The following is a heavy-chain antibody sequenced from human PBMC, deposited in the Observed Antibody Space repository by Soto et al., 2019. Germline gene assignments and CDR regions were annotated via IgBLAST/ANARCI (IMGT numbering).Heavy chain of an antibody. CDR2: ISWNSGSI. V-gene: IGHV3-9*01. D-gene: IGHD6-13*01. CDR3: AKDISSSWDYFDY. Sequence: EVQLVESGGGLVQPGRSLRLSCAASGFTFDDYAMHWVRQAPGKGLEWVSGISWNSGSIGYADSVKGRFTISRDNAKNSLYLGMNSLRAEDTALYYCAKDISSSWDYFDYWGQGTLVTVSS. J-gene: IGHJ4*02. CDR1: GFTFDDYA.